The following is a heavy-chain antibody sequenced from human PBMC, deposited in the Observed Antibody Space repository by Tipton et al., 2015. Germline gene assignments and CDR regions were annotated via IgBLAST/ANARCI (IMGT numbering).Heavy chain of an antibody. CDR1: GSSVSSGNYY. CDR2: VSHSGTS. Sequence: TLSLTCSVSGSSVSSGNYYWSWIRQPPGKGLEWIGYVSHSGTSHYNPSLKSRVTISRDTSKNQFSLKLTSVTAADTAVYYCACQDYDSLTRDYQTVDYWGQGTLVTVSS. V-gene: IGHV4-61*01. CDR3: ACQDYDSLTRDYQTVDY. J-gene: IGHJ4*02. D-gene: IGHD3-9*01.